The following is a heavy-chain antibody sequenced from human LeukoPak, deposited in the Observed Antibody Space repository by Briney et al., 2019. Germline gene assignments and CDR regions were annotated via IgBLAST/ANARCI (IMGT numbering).Heavy chain of an antibody. CDR1: GFTVSSNY. D-gene: IGHD3-22*01. J-gene: IGHJ4*02. CDR3: ARGRYYYDSSGYYFDY. V-gene: IGHV3-66*01. Sequence: GGSLRLSCAASGFTVSSNYMSWVRQAPGKGLEWLSVIYSGGSTYYADSVKGRFTISRDNSKNTLYLQMNSLRAEDTAVYYCARGRYYYDSSGYYFDYWGQGTLVTVSS. CDR2: IYSGGST.